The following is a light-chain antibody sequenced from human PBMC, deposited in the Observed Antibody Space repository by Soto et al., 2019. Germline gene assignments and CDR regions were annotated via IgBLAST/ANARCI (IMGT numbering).Light chain of an antibody. CDR1: RSVSSDY. CDR2: GAS. V-gene: IGKV3-20*01. Sequence: VLTQSPGTLSLSPGETATLSCRASRSVSSDYLAWYQQKAGQVPRLLIYGASSRATGIPDRFSGSGSGTDFTLTISGLEPEDFAVYYCQQYVSSPLTFGGGTKVDIK. J-gene: IGKJ4*01. CDR3: QQYVSSPLT.